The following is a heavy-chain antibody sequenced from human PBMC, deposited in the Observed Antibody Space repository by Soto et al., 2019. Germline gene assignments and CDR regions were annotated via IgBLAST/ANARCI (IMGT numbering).Heavy chain of an antibody. D-gene: IGHD6-13*01. CDR1: GDSVSSNSAA. V-gene: IGHV6-1*01. CDR2: TYYRSKWYN. CDR3: AREPLEQQLVPWCCGMDV. J-gene: IGHJ6*02. Sequence: SPTLSLTCAISGDSVSSNSAAWNWIRQSPSRGLEWLGRTYYRSKWYNDYAVSVKSRITINPDTSKNQFSLQLNSVTPEDTAVYYCAREPLEQQLVPWCCGMDVWGQGTTVTVSS.